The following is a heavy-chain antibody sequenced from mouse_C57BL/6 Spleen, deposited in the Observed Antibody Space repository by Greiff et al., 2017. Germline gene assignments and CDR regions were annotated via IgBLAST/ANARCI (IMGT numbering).Heavy chain of an antibody. CDR3: TRERITTVFDY. CDR1: GYTFTDYE. Sequence: VKLVESGAELVRPGASVTLSCKASGYTFTDYEMHWVKQTPVHGLEWIGAIDPETGGTAYNQKFKGKAILTADKSSSTAYMELRSLTSEDSAVYYCTRERITTVFDYWGQGTTLTVSS. CDR2: IDPETGGT. D-gene: IGHD1-1*01. V-gene: IGHV1-15*01. J-gene: IGHJ2*01.